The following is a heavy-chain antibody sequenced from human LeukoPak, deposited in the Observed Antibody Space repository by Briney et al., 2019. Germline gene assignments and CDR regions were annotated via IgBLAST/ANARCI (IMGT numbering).Heavy chain of an antibody. V-gene: IGHV3-43*01. Sequence: PGGSLRLSCAASGFTFDDYTMHWVRQAPGKGLEWVSLITGDAGSTYYADSVKGRFTISRDNSKNSLYLQMNSLRTEDTALYYCTKNIGSGSSYGAFDYWGQGTLLTVSS. CDR3: TKNIGSGSSYGAFDY. CDR2: ITGDAGST. CDR1: GFTFDDYT. D-gene: IGHD1-26*01. J-gene: IGHJ4*02.